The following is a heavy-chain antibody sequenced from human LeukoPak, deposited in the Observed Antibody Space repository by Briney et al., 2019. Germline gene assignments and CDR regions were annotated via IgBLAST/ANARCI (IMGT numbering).Heavy chain of an antibody. CDR2: ISAYNGNT. CDR3: ARVRYYVTVGAFDI. CDR1: GYTFTNYG. D-gene: IGHD3-10*02. J-gene: IGHJ3*02. V-gene: IGHV1-18*01. Sequence: ASVKVSCKASGYTFTNYGISWVRQAPGQGLEWMGWISAYNGNTNYAQKLQGRVTMTTDTSTSTAYMELRSLRSDDTAVYYCARVRYYVTVGAFDIWGQGTMVTVSS.